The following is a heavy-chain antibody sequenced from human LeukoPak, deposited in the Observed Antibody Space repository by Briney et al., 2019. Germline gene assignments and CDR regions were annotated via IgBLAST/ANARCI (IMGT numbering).Heavy chain of an antibody. CDR3: ARHRGCSGGSCYNWFDP. J-gene: IGHJ5*02. D-gene: IGHD2-15*01. Sequence: SGTLSLTCTVSGGSISSSSYYWGWIRQPPGKGLEWIGSIYYSGSTYYNPSLKSRFTISVDTSKNQFSLKLSSVTAADTAVYYCARHRGCSGGSCYNWFDPWGQGTLVTVSS. CDR1: GGSISSSSYY. CDR2: IYYSGST. V-gene: IGHV4-39*01.